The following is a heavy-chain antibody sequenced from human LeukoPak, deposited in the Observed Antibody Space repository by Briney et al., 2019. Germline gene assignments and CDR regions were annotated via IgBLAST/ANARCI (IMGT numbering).Heavy chain of an antibody. D-gene: IGHD6-13*01. CDR2: VYTSGST. CDR3: ARAKAAAGPGDWYFDL. CDR1: GGSIGNYY. J-gene: IGHJ2*01. V-gene: IGHV4-4*07. Sequence: SGTLSLTCTVSGGSIGNYYWTWIRQPVGKGLEWIGRVYTSGSTNYNPSLKSRLNMSLDTSKNQFSLRLNSVTAADTAVYYCARAKAAAGPGDWYFDLWGRGTLVTVSS.